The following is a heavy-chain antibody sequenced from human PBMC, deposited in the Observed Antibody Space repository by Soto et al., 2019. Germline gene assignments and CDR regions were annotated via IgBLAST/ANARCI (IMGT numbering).Heavy chain of an antibody. J-gene: IGHJ2*01. CDR1: GCTFTSDG. CDR2: ISAYNGNT. Sequence: QVQLVQSGAEVKKPGASVKVSCKASGCTFTSDGISWVRQAPGQGLEWMGWISAYNGNTNYAQKLQGRVTMTTDTATSTAYMELRSLRSDYTAVYYCARDRILTGPYEYFDLWGRGTLVTVSS. D-gene: IGHD3-9*01. V-gene: IGHV1-18*01. CDR3: ARDRILTGPYEYFDL.